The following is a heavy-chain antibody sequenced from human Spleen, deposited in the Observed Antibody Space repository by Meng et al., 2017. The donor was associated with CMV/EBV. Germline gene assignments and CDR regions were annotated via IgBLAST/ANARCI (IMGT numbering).Heavy chain of an antibody. CDR2: INPTSGGT. CDR1: GYTFTGYY. V-gene: IGHV1-2*02. D-gene: IGHD6-19*01. J-gene: IGHJ4*02. CDR3: ARIMAVAGQPSDY. Sequence: KASGYTFTGYYMHWVRQAPGQGLEWMGWINPTSGGTKYAQKFQGRVTMTRDTSISTAYMYLSRLRSDDTAVYYCARIMAVAGQPSDYWGQGTLVTVSS.